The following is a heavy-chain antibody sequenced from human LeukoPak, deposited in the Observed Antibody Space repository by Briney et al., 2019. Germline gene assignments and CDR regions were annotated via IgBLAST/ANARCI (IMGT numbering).Heavy chain of an antibody. V-gene: IGHV4-34*01. Sequence: KPSETLSLTCAVYGGSFSGYYWSWIRQPPGKGLEWIGEINHSGSTNYNPSLKSRVTISVDTSKNQFSLKLSSVTAADTAVYYCARGRKYYYDGRVGAFDIWGQGTMVTVSS. CDR3: ARGRKYYYDGRVGAFDI. CDR2: INHSGST. J-gene: IGHJ3*02. CDR1: GGSFSGYY. D-gene: IGHD3-22*01.